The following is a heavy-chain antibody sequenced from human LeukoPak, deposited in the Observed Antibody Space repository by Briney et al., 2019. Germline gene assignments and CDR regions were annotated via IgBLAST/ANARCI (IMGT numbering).Heavy chain of an antibody. D-gene: IGHD6-19*01. CDR3: ARGRIAVARTKVFYYYGMDV. V-gene: IGHV4-59*10. CDR2: IYTSGST. J-gene: IGHJ6*02. Sequence: SETLSLTCAVYGGSFSGYYWSWIRQPAGKGLEWIGRIYTSGSTNYNPSLKSRVTMSVDTSKNQFSLKLSSVTAADTAVYYCARGRIAVARTKVFYYYGMDVWGQGTTVTVSS. CDR1: GGSFSGYY.